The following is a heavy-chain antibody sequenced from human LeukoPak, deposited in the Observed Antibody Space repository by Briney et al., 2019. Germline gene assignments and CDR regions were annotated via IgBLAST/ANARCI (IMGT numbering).Heavy chain of an antibody. CDR2: IKQDGSEK. V-gene: IGHV3-7*01. CDR3: ARDRVGRVYYFDN. CDR1: GFTFSSYW. D-gene: IGHD2-15*01. J-gene: IGHJ4*02. Sequence: GGSLRLSCAASGFTFSSYWMSWVRQAPGKGLEWVANIKQDGSEKYYVDSVKGRFTISRDNAKNSLYLQMNSLRAEDTAVYYCARDRVGRVYYFDNWGQGTLVTVSS.